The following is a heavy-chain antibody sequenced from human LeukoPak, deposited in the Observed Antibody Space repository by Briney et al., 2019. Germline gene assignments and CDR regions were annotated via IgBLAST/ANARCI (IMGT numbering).Heavy chain of an antibody. J-gene: IGHJ4*02. D-gene: IGHD1-20*01. CDR3: ARRRYNWNAIDY. CDR1: GFTFSDYY. Sequence: PGGSLRLSCAASGFTFSDYYMSWIRQAPGKGLEWVSYISSSGSTLYYADSVKGRITISRDNAKNTLYLQMNSLRAEDTAVYYCARRRYNWNAIDYWGQGTLVTVSS. CDR2: ISSSGSTL. V-gene: IGHV3-11*01.